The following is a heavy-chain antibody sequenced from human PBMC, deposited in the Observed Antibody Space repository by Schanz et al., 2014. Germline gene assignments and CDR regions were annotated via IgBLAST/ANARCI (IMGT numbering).Heavy chain of an antibody. CDR1: GYTLSAYS. CDR3: AGAFDSSGYYFDS. Sequence: QVQLVQSGTQVKKPGASVKVSCKASGYTLSAYSLHWVRQAPGQGLEWMGIVNPSVRGTHFAREYQGRVTVTSDTSTSTVYMELSGRRSEDTAVYYCAGAFDSSGYYFDSWGQGTLVTVSS. D-gene: IGHD3-22*01. V-gene: IGHV1-46*03. J-gene: IGHJ4*02. CDR2: VNPSVRGT.